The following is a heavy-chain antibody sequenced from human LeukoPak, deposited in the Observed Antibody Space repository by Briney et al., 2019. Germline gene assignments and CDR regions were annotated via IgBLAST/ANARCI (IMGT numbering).Heavy chain of an antibody. CDR3: ARGPRK. Sequence: SETLSLTCAVSGGSHTIGTWWTLVRQRPGQGLEWIGEVYYSGSPNYNSSLKSRVTISLDKTKNQFLLNLPSVTAADTAGYYCARGPRKWGQRTMVTVSS. J-gene: IGHJ3*01. CDR2: VYYSGSP. CDR1: GGSHTIGTW. V-gene: IGHV4-4*02.